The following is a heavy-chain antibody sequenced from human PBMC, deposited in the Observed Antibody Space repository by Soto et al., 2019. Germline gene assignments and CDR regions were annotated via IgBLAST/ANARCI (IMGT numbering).Heavy chain of an antibody. V-gene: IGHV4-30-2*01. CDR2: IYHSGST. Sequence: TLSITCAVSGGSVSSGGYSWSWIRQPPGKGLEWIGYIYHSGSTYYNPSLKSRVTISVDRSKNQFSLKLSSVTAADTAVYYCARVPGPWGQGTLVTVS. D-gene: IGHD7-27*01. CDR1: GGSVSSGGYS. CDR3: ARVPGP. J-gene: IGHJ5*02.